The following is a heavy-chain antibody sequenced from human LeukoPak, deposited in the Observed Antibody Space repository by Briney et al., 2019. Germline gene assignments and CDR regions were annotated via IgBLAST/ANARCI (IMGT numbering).Heavy chain of an antibody. Sequence: SETLSLTCTVSGGSISSGSYYRSWIRQPAGKGLEWIGRIYTSGSTNYNPSLKSRVTMSVDTSKNQFSLKVSSVTAADTAVYYCARVFDSGSQAYFYYMDVWGKGTTVTISS. D-gene: IGHD3-10*01. CDR3: ARVFDSGSQAYFYYMDV. CDR2: IYTSGST. V-gene: IGHV4-61*02. CDR1: GGSISSGSYY. J-gene: IGHJ6*03.